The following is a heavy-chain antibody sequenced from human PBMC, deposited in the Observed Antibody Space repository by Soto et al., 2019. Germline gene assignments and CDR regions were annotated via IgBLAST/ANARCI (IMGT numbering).Heavy chain of an antibody. CDR2: IYYSGST. V-gene: IGHV4-39*01. J-gene: IGHJ4*02. CDR1: GGSISSSSYY. D-gene: IGHD4-17*01. Sequence: QLQLQESGPGLVKPSETLSLTCTVSGGSISSSSYYWGWIRQPPGKGLEWIGSIYYSGSTYYNPSLKSRVTKALDTSNHQFSLTLSSVAAADTAVYYCARVGGERTYYGDYGHYWGQGTLVTVSS. CDR3: ARVGGERTYYGDYGHY.